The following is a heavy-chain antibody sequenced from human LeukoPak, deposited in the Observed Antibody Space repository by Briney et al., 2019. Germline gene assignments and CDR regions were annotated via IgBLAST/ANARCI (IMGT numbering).Heavy chain of an antibody. CDR2: IYTSGST. CDR3: ARDKGWDAFDI. V-gene: IGHV4-61*02. J-gene: IGHJ3*02. CDR1: GGSISSGSYY. D-gene: IGHD6-19*01. Sequence: SETLSLTCTVSGGSISSGSYYWSWIRQPAGKGLEWIGRIYTSGSTNHNPSLKSRVTISVDTSKNQFSLKLSSVTAADTAVYYCARDKGWDAFDIWGQGTMVTVSS.